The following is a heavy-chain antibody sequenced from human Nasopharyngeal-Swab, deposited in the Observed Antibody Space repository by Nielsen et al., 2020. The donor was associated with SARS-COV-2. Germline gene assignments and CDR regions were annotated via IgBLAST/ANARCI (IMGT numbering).Heavy chain of an antibody. D-gene: IGHD6-19*01. CDR1: GFTFSSYS. CDR3: ARGPRYSGWDYYYYGMDV. V-gene: IGHV3-48*02. Sequence: GESLKISCAASGFTFSSYSMNWVRQAPGKGLEWVSYISSSSSTIYYADSVKGRFTISRDNAKNSLYLQMNSLRDEDTAVYYCARGPRYSGWDYYYYGMDVWGQGTTVTVSS. J-gene: IGHJ6*02. CDR2: ISSSSSTI.